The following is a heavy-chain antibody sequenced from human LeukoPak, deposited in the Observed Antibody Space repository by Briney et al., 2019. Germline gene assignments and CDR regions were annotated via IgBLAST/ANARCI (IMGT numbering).Heavy chain of an antibody. D-gene: IGHD1-26*01. CDR2: MNPNSGNT. CDR3: ARGLGWELHSDYFDY. V-gene: IGHV1-8*03. Sequence: ASVKVSCKASGYTFTSYDVNWVRQATGQGLEWMGWMNPNSGNTGYAQKFQGRVTITRNTSISTAYMELSSLRSEDTAVYYCARGLGWELHSDYFDYWGQGTLVTVSS. J-gene: IGHJ4*02. CDR1: GYTFTSYD.